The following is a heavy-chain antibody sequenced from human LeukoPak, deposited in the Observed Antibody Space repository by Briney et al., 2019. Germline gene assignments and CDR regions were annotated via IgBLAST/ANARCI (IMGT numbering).Heavy chain of an antibody. D-gene: IGHD2-2*01. CDR1: GGSFSGYY. CDR3: ARLLRGYCSSTSCYWNWFDP. Sequence: SETLSLTCAVYGGSFSGYYWSWISHPPGKVLEWIGEINHSGSTNYDPSLKSRVTISVDTSKSQFSLKLSSVTAADTAVYYCARLLRGYCSSTSCYWNWFDPWGQGTLVTVSS. CDR2: INHSGST. V-gene: IGHV4-34*01. J-gene: IGHJ5*02.